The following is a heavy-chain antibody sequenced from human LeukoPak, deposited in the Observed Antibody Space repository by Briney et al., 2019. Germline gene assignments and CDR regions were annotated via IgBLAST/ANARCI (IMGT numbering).Heavy chain of an antibody. CDR2: IGRNSDST. CDR1: GFPFDDKA. Sequence: SGRSLRLSCAASGFPFDDKAMHWVRQAPGKGLEWVAGIGRNSDSTGYADSVKGRFTISRDNAKNSLYLQMNTLRAEDMALYYCVKDIGSGSYRYGGYFDYWGQGTLVTVSS. CDR3: VKDIGSGSYRYGGYFDY. J-gene: IGHJ4*02. V-gene: IGHV3-9*03. D-gene: IGHD1-26*01.